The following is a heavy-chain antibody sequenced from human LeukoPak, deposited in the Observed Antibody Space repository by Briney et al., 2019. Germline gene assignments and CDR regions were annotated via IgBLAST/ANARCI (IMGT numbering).Heavy chain of an antibody. CDR1: GYSFTSYG. CDR2: IIPILGIA. CDR3: AKDARYSSGWYFDY. D-gene: IGHD6-19*01. Sequence: GASVKVSCKASGYSFTSYGISWVRQAPGQGLEWMGRIIPILGIANYAQKFQGRVTITADKSTSTAYMELSSLRSEDTAVYYCAKDARYSSGWYFDYWGQGTLVTVSS. V-gene: IGHV1-69*04. J-gene: IGHJ4*02.